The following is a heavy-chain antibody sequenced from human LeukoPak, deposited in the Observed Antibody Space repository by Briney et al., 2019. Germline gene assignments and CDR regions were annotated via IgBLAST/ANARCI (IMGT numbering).Heavy chain of an antibody. CDR2: IRTSGGVV. J-gene: IGHJ3*01. Sequence: PGGSLRLSCAASGFTFTSYTMNWVRQAPGKGLEWISYIRTSGGVVSYTDSVRGRFTISTDSAKNSLYLQMNSLRDDDTAVYYCVRDQFYAFDXWXQGTMVTVSS. CDR1: GFTFTSYT. V-gene: IGHV3-48*02. CDR3: VRDQFYAFDX.